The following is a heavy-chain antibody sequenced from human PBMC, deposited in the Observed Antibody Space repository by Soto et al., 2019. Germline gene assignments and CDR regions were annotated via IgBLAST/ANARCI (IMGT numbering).Heavy chain of an antibody. Sequence: GESLKISCKGSGYNFDTYWINWVRQTPGKGLEWMGRIDPIDSKTKYSPSLEGHITISVDESISTTYLQWSSLKASDTAIYYCARRIAAAGGYYYYAFDVWGQVTAVTVS. V-gene: IGHV5-10-1*01. J-gene: IGHJ6*02. CDR2: IDPIDSKT. CDR3: ARRIAAAGGYYYYAFDV. CDR1: GYNFDTYW. D-gene: IGHD6-13*01.